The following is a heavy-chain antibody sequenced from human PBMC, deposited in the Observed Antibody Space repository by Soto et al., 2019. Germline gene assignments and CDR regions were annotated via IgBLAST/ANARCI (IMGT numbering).Heavy chain of an antibody. V-gene: IGHV1-69*06. D-gene: IGHD1-26*01. J-gene: IGHJ4*02. CDR3: ARDPWGEVGAVLDY. CDR2: IIPIFGTA. CDR1: GGTFSSYA. Sequence: QVQLVQSGAEVKKPGSSVKVSCKASGGTFSSYAISWVRQAPGQGLEWMGGIIPIFGTANYAQKFKGRVTIAAGKDTRTDDMELSSVSFEETAVYYCARDPWGEVGAVLDYWGQGNLVTVSS.